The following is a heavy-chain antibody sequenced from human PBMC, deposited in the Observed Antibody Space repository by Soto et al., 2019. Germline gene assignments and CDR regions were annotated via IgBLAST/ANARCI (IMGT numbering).Heavy chain of an antibody. CDR3: VSSRVVTTTRGPYYFQY. CDR1: GDSISKSGYY. V-gene: IGHV4-31*11. J-gene: IGHJ4*02. CDR2: IYYSGST. Sequence: QAQLQESGPGLGNPSQTLSRTCAVSGDSISKSGYYWSWTRQNQEKALEWIGYIYYSGSTIYNPSHKSRVSISVDTSKNQLSLKLNSVTVADTAVYYCVSSRVVTTTRGPYYFQYPGQGTL. D-gene: IGHD2-21*02.